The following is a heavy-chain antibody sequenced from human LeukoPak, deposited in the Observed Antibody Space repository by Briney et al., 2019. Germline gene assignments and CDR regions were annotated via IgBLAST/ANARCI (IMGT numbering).Heavy chain of an antibody. Sequence: GASVKVSCKASGYTFNSYGITWVRQAPGQGLEWMGWINTYNSNTNYAQKLQGRVTMTRDPFTSTVYMELRSLRSDATAVYYCARGWENDYWGQGSLVTVSS. D-gene: IGHD1-26*01. J-gene: IGHJ4*02. CDR1: GYTFNSYG. CDR2: INTYNSNT. V-gene: IGHV1-18*01. CDR3: ARGWENDY.